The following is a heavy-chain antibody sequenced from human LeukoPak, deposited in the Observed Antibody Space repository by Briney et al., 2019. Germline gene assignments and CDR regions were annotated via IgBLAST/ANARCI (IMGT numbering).Heavy chain of an antibody. V-gene: IGHV3-30*02. CDR2: IRYDGSNK. CDR3: AKVVKGSWYSDY. CDR1: GFTFSSYG. J-gene: IGHJ4*02. Sequence: VGSLRLSCAASGFTFSSYGMHWVRQAPGKGLEWVAFIRYDGSNKYYADSVKGRFTISRDNSKNTLYLQMNSLRAEDTAVYYCAKVVKGSWYSDYWGQGTLVTVSS. D-gene: IGHD2-15*01.